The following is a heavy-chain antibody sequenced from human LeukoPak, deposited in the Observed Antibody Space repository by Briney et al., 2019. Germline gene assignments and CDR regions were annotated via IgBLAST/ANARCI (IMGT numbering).Heavy chain of an antibody. CDR2: VRYDESNE. D-gene: IGHD5-12*01. Sequence: GGSLRLSCAASGFTFSSYWMHWVRQAPGRGLEWVAFVRYDESNEYYADSVKGRFTISRDNSRNTLYLQMNSLRAEDTGVYSCAKDSNTGYVSVGPDYWGLGTLVTVSS. V-gene: IGHV3-30*02. CDR3: AKDSNTGYVSVGPDY. CDR1: GFTFSSYW. J-gene: IGHJ4*02.